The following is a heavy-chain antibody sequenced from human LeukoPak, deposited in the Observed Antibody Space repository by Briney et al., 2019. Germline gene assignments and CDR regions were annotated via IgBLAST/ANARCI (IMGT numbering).Heavy chain of an antibody. J-gene: IGHJ1*01. V-gene: IGHV3-30*03. Sequence: GGSLRLSCAASGFTFSGFGMHWVRQAPGKGLQWVAVISSDGTNKFYADSVAGRLTISRDNSKNTLYLQMTSLRPEDTAVYFCGTEGGARGVHTVRYEYWGQGTLVTVSS. CDR3: GTEGGARGVHTVRYEY. D-gene: IGHD2-8*02. CDR2: ISSDGTNK. CDR1: GFTFSGFG.